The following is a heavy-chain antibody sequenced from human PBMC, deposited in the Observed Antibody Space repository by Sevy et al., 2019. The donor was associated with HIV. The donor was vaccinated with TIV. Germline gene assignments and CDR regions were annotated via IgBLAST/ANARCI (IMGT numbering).Heavy chain of an antibody. CDR1: GFTFSSYG. CDR3: AKCLAALPGYYYGVDV. D-gene: IGHD6-6*01. Sequence: GGSLRLSCAASGFTFSSYGMSWVRQAPGKGLEWVSVISDIGNTYYVDSVKGRFTMSRHNSKNTLYLQMNSLRAEDTAVYYCAKCLAALPGYYYGVDVWGQGTTVTVSS. J-gene: IGHJ6*02. CDR2: ISDIGNT. V-gene: IGHV3-23*01.